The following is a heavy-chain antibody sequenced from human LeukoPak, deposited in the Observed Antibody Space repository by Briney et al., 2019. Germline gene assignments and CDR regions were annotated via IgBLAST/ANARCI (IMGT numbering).Heavy chain of an antibody. V-gene: IGHV1-8*02. D-gene: IGHD3-3*01. CDR3: ARGDTIFGVVITLSYGMDV. J-gene: IGHJ6*02. CDR2: MNPNSGNT. Sequence: ASVKVSCKASGGTFSSYAINWVRQATGQGLEWMGWMNPNSGNTGYAQKFQGRVTMTRNTSISTAYMELSSLRSEDTAVYYCARGDTIFGVVITLSYGMDVWGQGTTATVSS. CDR1: GGTFSSYA.